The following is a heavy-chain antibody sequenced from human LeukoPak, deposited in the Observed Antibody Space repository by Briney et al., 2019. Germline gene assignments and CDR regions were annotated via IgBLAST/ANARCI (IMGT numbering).Heavy chain of an antibody. J-gene: IGHJ4*02. CDR3: TTLTTVVTPDDY. V-gene: IGHV3-7*01. CDR2: IKEDGSEK. D-gene: IGHD4-23*01. Sequence: QPGGSLKLSCVASGFRFSTYWMSWVRQAPGKGLEWVANIKEDGSEKYYVDSVKGRFTMSRDNAKNSVYLQMNRLRVEDTAVYYCTTLTTVVTPDDYWGQGTLVTISS. CDR1: GFRFSTYW.